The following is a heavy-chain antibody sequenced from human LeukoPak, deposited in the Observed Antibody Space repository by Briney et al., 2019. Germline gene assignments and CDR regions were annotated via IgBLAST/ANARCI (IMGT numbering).Heavy chain of an antibody. Sequence: GGSLRLSCAASGFTFSTYSMNWVRQAPGKGLEWVSAISGSGGSTYYADSVKGRFTISRDNSKNTLYLQMNSLRAEDTAVYYCAKVRSPYSSGYLYYFDYWGQGTLVTVSS. J-gene: IGHJ4*02. D-gene: IGHD3-22*01. CDR2: ISGSGGST. CDR3: AKVRSPYSSGYLYYFDY. V-gene: IGHV3-23*01. CDR1: GFTFSTYS.